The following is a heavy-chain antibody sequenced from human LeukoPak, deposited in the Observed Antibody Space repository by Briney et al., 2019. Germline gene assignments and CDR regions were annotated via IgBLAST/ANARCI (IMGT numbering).Heavy chain of an antibody. CDR2: INHSGST. D-gene: IGHD5-24*01. CDR3: ARGPDQEMATTPTAGYYMDV. J-gene: IGHJ6*03. Sequence: SETLSLTCAVYGGSFSGYYWSWIRQPPGKGLEWIGEINHSGSTNYNPSLKSRVTISVDTPKNQFSLKLSSVTAADTAVYYCARGPDQEMATTPTAGYYMDVWGKGTTVTISS. CDR1: GGSFSGYY. V-gene: IGHV4-34*01.